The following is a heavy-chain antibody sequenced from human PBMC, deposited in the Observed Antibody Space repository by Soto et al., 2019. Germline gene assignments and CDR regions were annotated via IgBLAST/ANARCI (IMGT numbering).Heavy chain of an antibody. CDR1: GGSITTGGSS. CDR2: IYYSGST. J-gene: IGHJ4*02. CDR3: AGVIGGDSDYDFDY. D-gene: IGHD4-17*01. V-gene: IGHV4-31*03. Sequence: PSETLSLTCTLSGGSITTGGSSWSWIRQHPGKGLEWIGSIYYSGSTYYNPSLKSRVIMSMDTSKNHFSLKLMSVTAADTAMYDCAGVIGGDSDYDFDYWGQGTLVTVSS.